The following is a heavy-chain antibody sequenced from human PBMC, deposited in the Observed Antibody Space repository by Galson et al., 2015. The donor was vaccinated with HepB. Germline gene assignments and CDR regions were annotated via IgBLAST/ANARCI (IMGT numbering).Heavy chain of an antibody. CDR1: GFTLSDSY. D-gene: IGHD1-26*01. CDR3: ARGSSYPDY. J-gene: IGHJ4*02. V-gene: IGHV3-11*06. Sequence: SLRLSCAVSGFTLSDSYMTWIRQAPGKGLEWVSYISSTSTYTNYADSVKGRFTISRDNAKNSLYLQMNSLRAEDTAVYYCARGSSYPDYWGQGTLVTVSS. CDR2: ISSTSTYT.